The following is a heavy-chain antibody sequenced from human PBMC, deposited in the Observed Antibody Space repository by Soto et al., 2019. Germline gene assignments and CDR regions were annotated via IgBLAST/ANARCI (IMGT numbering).Heavy chain of an antibody. J-gene: IGHJ5*01. D-gene: IGHD6-19*01. CDR3: AYTAVVGTTDFDY. CDR2: IIPIFGTA. Sequence: SVKVSCKASGGTFSSYAISWVRQAPGQGLEWMGGIIPIFGTANYAQKFQGRVTITADESTSTAYMELNSLKTEDTAVYYCAYTAVVGTTDFDYWGQGTLVTVSS. CDR1: GGTFSSYA. V-gene: IGHV1-69*13.